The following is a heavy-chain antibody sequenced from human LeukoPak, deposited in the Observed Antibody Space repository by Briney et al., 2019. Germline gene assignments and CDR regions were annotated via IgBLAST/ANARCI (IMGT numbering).Heavy chain of an antibody. Sequence: PSETLSLTCTVSGGSISSYYWSWIRQPAGKGLEWIGRIYTSGSTNYNPSLKSRVTMSVDTSKNQFSLKLSSVTAADTAVYYCARDPNDYYDSSGYYGFDYWGQGTLVTVSS. V-gene: IGHV4-4*07. CDR1: GGSISSYY. J-gene: IGHJ4*02. CDR3: ARDPNDYYDSSGYYGFDY. D-gene: IGHD3-22*01. CDR2: IYTSGST.